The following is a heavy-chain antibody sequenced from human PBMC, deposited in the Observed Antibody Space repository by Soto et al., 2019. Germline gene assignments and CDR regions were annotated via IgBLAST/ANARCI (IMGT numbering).Heavy chain of an antibody. CDR3: ARDSAAAAGLSFDS. Sequence: QVQLVQSGAEVKTPGASVRVSCKASGYTFTDYYMHWVRRAPGQGLEWMGWINDNSGATRYSQRFQGRVTLTRDTSISTAYMELSSLRSDDTAVYYCARDSAAAAGLSFDSWGHGTLVTVSS. V-gene: IGHV1-2*02. D-gene: IGHD6-13*01. CDR2: INDNSGAT. J-gene: IGHJ4*01. CDR1: GYTFTDYY.